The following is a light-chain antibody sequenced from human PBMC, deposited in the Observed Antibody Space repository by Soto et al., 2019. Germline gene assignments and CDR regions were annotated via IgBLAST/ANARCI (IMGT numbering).Light chain of an antibody. J-gene: IGKJ5*01. CDR2: DAS. CDR3: QQRSKWPIT. CDR1: QGVSTY. V-gene: IGKV3-11*01. Sequence: IVLTQSPATLSLSPGERATLSCRASQGVSTYLAWYQQKPGQAPRLFIYDASNRATGIPARFSASGSGTDFTLTISSLEPEDFAVYYCQQRSKWPITFGQGTRLEI.